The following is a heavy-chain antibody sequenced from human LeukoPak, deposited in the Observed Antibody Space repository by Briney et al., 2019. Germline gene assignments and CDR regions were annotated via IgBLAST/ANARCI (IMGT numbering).Heavy chain of an antibody. CDR3: AEGITYYYDSSGYYGDY. CDR2: ISSSSSNI. J-gene: IGHJ4*02. V-gene: IGHV3-48*04. D-gene: IGHD3-22*01. CDR1: GFDFSTYS. Sequence: PGGSLRLSCAASGFDFSTYSIDWVRQAPGKGLEWVSYISSSSSNIYHADSVKGRFTISRDNAKNSLHLQMNSLRAEDTAVYYCAEGITYYYDSSGYYGDYWGQGTLVTVSS.